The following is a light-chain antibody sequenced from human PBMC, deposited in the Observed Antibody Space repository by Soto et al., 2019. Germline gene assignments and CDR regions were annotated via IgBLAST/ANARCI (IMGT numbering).Light chain of an antibody. CDR1: QSVSSY. CDR3: QQRQYWPPIT. V-gene: IGKV3-11*01. J-gene: IGKJ5*01. Sequence: IVLTQSPATLSLSPGERATLSCRSSQSVSSYLAWYQQKPGQAPRLLIYDASNRAAGIPARSSGSGSGTDFTLTISSLEPEDFAIYYCQQRQYWPPITLGQGTRLEI. CDR2: DAS.